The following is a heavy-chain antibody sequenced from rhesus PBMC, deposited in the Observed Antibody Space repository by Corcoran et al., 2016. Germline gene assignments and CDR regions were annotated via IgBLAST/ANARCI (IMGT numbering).Heavy chain of an antibody. Sequence: EVQLVETGGGLVQPGGSLKLSCAASGFPFSSYGMSWVRQAPGKGLEWVSAISERGGPIYYAYSVKGRFTISRDNAKNSLFLQRNSLRAEDMAVYYCTGKLELRDYGLDSWGQGVVVTVSS. V-gene: IGHV3-100*01. J-gene: IGHJ6*01. CDR2: ISERGGPI. D-gene: IGHD1-26*01. CDR1: GFPFSSYG. CDR3: TGKLELRDYGLDS.